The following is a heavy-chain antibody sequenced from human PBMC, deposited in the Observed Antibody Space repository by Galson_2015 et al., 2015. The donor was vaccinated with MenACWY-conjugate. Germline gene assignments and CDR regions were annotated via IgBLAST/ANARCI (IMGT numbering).Heavy chain of an antibody. Sequence: SLRLSCAASGFTFSSYWMSWVRQAPGKGLEWVANIKQDGSEKYYVDSVKGRFTISRDNAKNSLYLQMNSLRAEDTAVYYCARTTTVTSPPKHFDYWGQGTLVTVSS. V-gene: IGHV3-7*03. CDR1: GFTFSSYW. CDR2: IKQDGSEK. D-gene: IGHD4-17*01. J-gene: IGHJ4*02. CDR3: ARTTTVTSPPKHFDY.